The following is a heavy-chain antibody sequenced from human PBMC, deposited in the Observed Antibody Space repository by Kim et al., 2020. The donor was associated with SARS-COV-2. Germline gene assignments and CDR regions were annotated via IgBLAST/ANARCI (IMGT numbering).Heavy chain of an antibody. CDR2: ISSTSANI. J-gene: IGHJ6*03. CDR1: GFTFSSFT. Sequence: GGSLRLSCAVSGFTFSSFTFNWVRQAPGRGLEWVSSISSTSANIKYADSVKGRFTISRDNAENSLSLQMDNLKAEDTALYYCVRVRGESLYQYMDVWGKGTTVTVSS. D-gene: IGHD2-21*01. V-gene: IGHV3-21*01. CDR3: VRVRGESLYQYMDV.